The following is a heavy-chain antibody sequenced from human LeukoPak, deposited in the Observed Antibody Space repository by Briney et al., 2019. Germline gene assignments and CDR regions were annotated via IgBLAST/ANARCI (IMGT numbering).Heavy chain of an antibody. CDR1: GVSISSGDYY. Sequence: SETLSLTCTVSGVSISSGDYYWSWIRQPPGKGLEWIGYIYYSGSTYYNPSLKSRVTISVDTSKNQFSLKLSSVTAADTAVYYCAREPYSSSWYGHDAFDIWGQGTMATVSS. D-gene: IGHD6-13*01. V-gene: IGHV4-30-4*01. CDR2: IYYSGST. J-gene: IGHJ3*02. CDR3: AREPYSSSWYGHDAFDI.